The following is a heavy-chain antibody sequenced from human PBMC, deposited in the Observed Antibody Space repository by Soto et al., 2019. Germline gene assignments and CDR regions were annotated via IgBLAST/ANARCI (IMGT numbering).Heavy chain of an antibody. Sequence: PGGSLRLSCAASGFTVSGHYMSWVRQAPGKGLEWVSVIYNGGGTYYADSVKGRFTISRDNSKNTLYLQMNSLRAEDTAVYYCASTRGSSYDYWGQGTLVTVSS. V-gene: IGHV3-53*01. D-gene: IGHD6-6*01. CDR2: IYNGGGT. CDR3: ASTRGSSYDY. CDR1: GFTVSGHY. J-gene: IGHJ4*02.